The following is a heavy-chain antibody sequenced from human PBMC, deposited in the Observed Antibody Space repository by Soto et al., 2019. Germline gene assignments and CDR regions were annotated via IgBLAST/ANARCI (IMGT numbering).Heavy chain of an antibody. CDR1: GFTFSSYG. J-gene: IGHJ4*02. CDR3: AKGLSHFDY. Sequence: GGSLRLSCAASGFTFSSYGMHWVCQAPGKGLEWVAVISYDGSNKYYADSVKGRFTISRDNSKNTLYLQMNSLRAEDTAVYYCAKGLSHFDYWGQGTLVTVSS. CDR2: ISYDGSNK. D-gene: IGHD2-2*01. V-gene: IGHV3-30*18.